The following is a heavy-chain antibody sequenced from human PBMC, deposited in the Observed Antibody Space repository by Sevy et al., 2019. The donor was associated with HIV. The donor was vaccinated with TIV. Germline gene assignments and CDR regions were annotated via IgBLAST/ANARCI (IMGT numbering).Heavy chain of an antibody. J-gene: IGHJ4*02. D-gene: IGHD5-12*01. CDR3: ARGGSRGYSGYDLGYYFDY. Sequence: GGSLRLSCAASGFTFSSYWMSWVRQAPGKGLEWVANIKQDGSEKYYVDSVKGRFTISRDNAKNSLYLQMNSLRAEDTAVYCCARGGSRGYSGYDLGYYFDYWGQGTLVTVSS. V-gene: IGHV3-7*01. CDR1: GFTFSSYW. CDR2: IKQDGSEK.